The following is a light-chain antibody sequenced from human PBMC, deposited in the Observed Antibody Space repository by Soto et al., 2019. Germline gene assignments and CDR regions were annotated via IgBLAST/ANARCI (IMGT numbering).Light chain of an antibody. J-gene: IGLJ1*01. V-gene: IGLV2-8*01. Sequence: QSALTQPPSASGSPGQSVTISCTGTSSDVGGYDYVSWHQHHPGKAPKVIIYGVNKRPSGVPDRFSGSKSGNTASLTVSGLQAEDEADYYCSSYAGTNNYVFGIRTKLTVL. CDR3: SSYAGTNNYV. CDR1: SSDVGGYDY. CDR2: GVN.